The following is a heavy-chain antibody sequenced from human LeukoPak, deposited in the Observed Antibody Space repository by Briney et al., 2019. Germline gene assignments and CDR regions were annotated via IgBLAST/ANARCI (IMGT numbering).Heavy chain of an antibody. Sequence: SVKVSCKASRGTFSSYAISWVRQAPGQGLEWMGGIIPIFGTANYAQKFQGRVTITADESTSTAYMELSSLRSEDTAVYYCARGGIAVAGLYYYMDVWGKGTTVTVSS. J-gene: IGHJ6*03. CDR1: RGTFSSYA. D-gene: IGHD6-19*01. V-gene: IGHV1-69*13. CDR2: IIPIFGTA. CDR3: ARGGIAVAGLYYYMDV.